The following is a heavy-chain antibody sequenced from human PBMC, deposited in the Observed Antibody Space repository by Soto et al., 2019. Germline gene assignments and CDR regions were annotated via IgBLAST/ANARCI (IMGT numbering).Heavy chain of an antibody. J-gene: IGHJ4*02. CDR3: ARGDYGTGGYPFPYFDY. V-gene: IGHV1-2*02. CDR2: INPDSGAT. CDR1: GYSFTGYY. D-gene: IGHD2-8*02. Sequence: HEHLVQSGAEVKRPGASLKVSCKASGYSFTGYYIHWVRQAPGQGLEWMGWINPDSGATNYAQNFQGRVTLTSDTSISTAYMALTSLTSDDTAVYYCARGDYGTGGYPFPYFDYWGQGTLVIVSS.